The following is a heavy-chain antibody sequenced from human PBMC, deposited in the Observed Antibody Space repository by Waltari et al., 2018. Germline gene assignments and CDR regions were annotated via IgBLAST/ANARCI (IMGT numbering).Heavy chain of an antibody. J-gene: IGHJ4*02. CDR3: GRTGTGYYFDN. CDR1: GYSISTGYY. Sequence: QAQLQESGPGLVKTSETLSLTCAVSGYSISTGYYWGWIRQPPGKGLEWIGTIYYSGTTYYSPSLKSRVTISMDTSKNQFSLKLTSVTAADTAVYYCGRTGTGYYFDNWGQGTLVTVSS. D-gene: IGHD1-1*01. V-gene: IGHV4-38-2*01. CDR2: IYYSGTT.